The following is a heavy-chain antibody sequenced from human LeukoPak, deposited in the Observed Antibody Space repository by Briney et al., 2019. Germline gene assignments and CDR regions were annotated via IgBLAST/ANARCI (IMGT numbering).Heavy chain of an antibody. D-gene: IGHD3-10*01. CDR2: ISGSGGST. J-gene: IGHJ4*02. CDR1: GFTFSSYG. V-gene: IGHV3-23*01. CDR3: AKDSTKLLWLGEFDY. Sequence: GGSLRLSCAASGFTFSSYGMSWVRQAPGKGLEWVSAISGSGGSTYYADSVKGRFTISRDNSKNTLYLQMNSLRAEDTAVYYCAKDSTKLLWLGEFDYWGQGTLVTVSS.